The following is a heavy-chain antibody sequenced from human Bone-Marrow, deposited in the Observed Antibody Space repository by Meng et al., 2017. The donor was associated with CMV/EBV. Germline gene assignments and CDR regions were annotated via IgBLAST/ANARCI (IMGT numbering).Heavy chain of an antibody. CDR2: IYYSGST. J-gene: IGHJ5*02. CDR1: GGSISSSSYY. V-gene: IGHV4-39*07. Sequence: SETLSLTCTVSGGSISSSSYYWGWIRQPPGKGLEWIGSIYYSGSTYYNPSLKSRVTIAVDTSKNQFSMKLSSVTAADTAVYYCARFEYSSHPCDPRGQGNLVTVSS. D-gene: IGHD6-6*01. CDR3: ARFEYSSHPCDP.